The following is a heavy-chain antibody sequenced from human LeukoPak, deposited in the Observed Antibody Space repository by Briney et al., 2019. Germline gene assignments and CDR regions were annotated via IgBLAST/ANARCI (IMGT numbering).Heavy chain of an antibody. V-gene: IGHV3-74*01. CDR1: GFTFSSYW. CDR2: INSDGGST. Sequence: PGGSLRLSCAASGFTFSSYWMHWVRQAPGKGLVWVSRINSDGGSTSYADSVKGRFTISRDNAKNTLYLQMNSLRAEDTAVYYCARVGGDYVGLDYWGQGTLVTVSS. CDR3: ARVGGDYVGLDY. D-gene: IGHD4-17*01. J-gene: IGHJ4*02.